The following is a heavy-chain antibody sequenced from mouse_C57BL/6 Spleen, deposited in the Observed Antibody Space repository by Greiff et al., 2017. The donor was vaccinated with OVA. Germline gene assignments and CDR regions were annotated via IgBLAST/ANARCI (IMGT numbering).Heavy chain of an antibody. V-gene: IGHV1-50*01. CDR1: GYSFTSYW. J-gene: IGHJ1*03. CDR2: IDPSDSYT. D-gene: IGHD2-12*01. CDR3: ARRPIRPWYFDV. Sequence: VQLQQPGAELVKPGASVKLSCKASGYSFTSYWMQWVKQRPGQGLEWIGMIDPSDSYTTYNQKFKGKATLTVDTSSSTAYMQLSSLTSEDSAVYYGARRPIRPWYFDVWGTGTTVTVSS.